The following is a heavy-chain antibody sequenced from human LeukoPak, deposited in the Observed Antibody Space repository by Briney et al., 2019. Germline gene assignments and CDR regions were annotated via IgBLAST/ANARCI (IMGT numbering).Heavy chain of an antibody. V-gene: IGHV4-59*08. Sequence: SETLSLTCTVSGGSISSYYWSWIRQPPGKGLEWIGYIYYSVSTNYNPSLKSRVTISVDTSKNQFSLKLSSVTAADTAVYYCARKIVGATGFSYYYYYMDVWGKGTTVTVSS. CDR3: ARKIVGATGFSYYYYYMDV. CDR1: GGSISSYY. CDR2: IYYSVST. J-gene: IGHJ6*03. D-gene: IGHD1-26*01.